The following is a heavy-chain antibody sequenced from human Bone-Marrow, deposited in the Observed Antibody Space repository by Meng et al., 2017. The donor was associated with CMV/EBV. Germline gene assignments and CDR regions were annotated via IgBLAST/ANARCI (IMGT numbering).Heavy chain of an antibody. CDR1: GFIFSDYD. Sequence: GESLKISCAASGFIFSDYDMHWVRQPIGKGLEWVSAIGTLADTFYPNSVKGRFTISRENAKRSVFLQINNLGAGDTAVYYCARASKDYLNGHWDYGMDVWGQGTAVTVSS. V-gene: IGHV3-13*01. CDR2: IGTLADT. CDR3: ARASKDYLNGHWDYGMDV. D-gene: IGHD1-1*01. J-gene: IGHJ6*02.